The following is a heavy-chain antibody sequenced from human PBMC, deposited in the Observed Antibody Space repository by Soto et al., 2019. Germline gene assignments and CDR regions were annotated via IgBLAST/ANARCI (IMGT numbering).Heavy chain of an antibody. CDR2: SIPIFGTA. D-gene: IGHD1-26*01. CDR3: ARAGYSLSLAEYFQQ. J-gene: IGHJ1*01. V-gene: IGHV1-69*01. CDR1: GGTFSSYA. Sequence: QVQLVQSGAEVKKPGSSVKVSCKASGGTFSSYAISWVRQAPGQGLEWMGGSIPIFGTANYAQKFQGRVTITADESTSTAYMELSSLRSEETGMYYCARAGYSLSLAEYFQQCGQGTLVTVSS.